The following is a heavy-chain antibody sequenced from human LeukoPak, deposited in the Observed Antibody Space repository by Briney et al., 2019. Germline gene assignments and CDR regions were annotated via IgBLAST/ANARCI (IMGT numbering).Heavy chain of an antibody. CDR1: GGSISSYY. V-gene: IGHV4-59*01. J-gene: IGHJ3*02. CDR2: IYYSGST. Sequence: SETLSLTCTVSGGSISSYYWSWIRQPPGKGLEWIGYIYYSGSTNYNPSLKSRVTISVDTSKNQFSPKLSSVTAADTAVYYCARDRFSDAFDIWGQGTMVTVSS. CDR3: ARDRFSDAFDI.